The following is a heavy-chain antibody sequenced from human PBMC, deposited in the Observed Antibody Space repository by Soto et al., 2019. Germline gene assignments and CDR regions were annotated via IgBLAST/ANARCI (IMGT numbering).Heavy chain of an antibody. CDR1: GYTLTELS. V-gene: IGHV1-24*01. D-gene: IGHD5-18*01. CDR3: ASRLIRYSYGYSDYMDV. Sequence: ASVKVSCKVSGYTLTELSMHWVRQAPGKGLEWMGGFDPEDGETIYAQKFQGRVTMTEDTSTDTAYMELSSLRSEDTAVYYCASRLIRYSYGYSDYMDVWGKGTTVTVSS. J-gene: IGHJ6*03. CDR2: FDPEDGET.